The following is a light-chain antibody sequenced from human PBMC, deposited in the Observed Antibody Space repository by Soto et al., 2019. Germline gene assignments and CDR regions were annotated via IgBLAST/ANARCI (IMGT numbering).Light chain of an antibody. Sequence: IQMTQSPSTLSASVGDRVTFTCRASQSISTWLAWYQQKPGKAPKLLIYKASTLEVGVPSRFSGSGSGTEFTLTISTLQSEDFAVYYCQQYNNWPPVTFGPGTKVDI. CDR1: QSISTW. CDR3: QQYNNWPPVT. CDR2: KAS. J-gene: IGKJ3*01. V-gene: IGKV1-5*03.